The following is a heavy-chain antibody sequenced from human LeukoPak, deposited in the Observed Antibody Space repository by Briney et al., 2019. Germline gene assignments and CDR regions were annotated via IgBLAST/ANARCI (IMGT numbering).Heavy chain of an antibody. J-gene: IGHJ4*02. D-gene: IGHD2-21*02. Sequence: SGGSLRLSGAASGFSVSGNYMSWVRQAPGKGLEWVSLIYSGTTTYYADSVKGRFTISRDNSKNTLYVQMKSLRAEDTAVYYCAKDFVVVPGNVNYFDYWGQGTLVIVSS. CDR3: AKDFVVVPGNVNYFDY. CDR1: GFSVSGNY. V-gene: IGHV3-66*01. CDR2: IYSGTTT.